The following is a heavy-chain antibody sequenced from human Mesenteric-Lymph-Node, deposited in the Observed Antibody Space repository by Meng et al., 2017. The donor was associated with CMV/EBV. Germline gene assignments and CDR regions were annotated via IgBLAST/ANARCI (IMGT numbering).Heavy chain of an antibody. J-gene: IGHJ4*02. CDR3: ARPHVDYRHTTSSDQRLFDY. V-gene: IGHV3-30-3*01. Sequence: GESLKISCAASGFTFSAYAMHLVRQAPGKGLEWVAVTSYDESTKYYTDSVKGQFTISRDDSKNTLYLQMNSLRVEDMAVYYCARPHVDYRHTTSSDQRLFDYWGQGTLVTVSS. D-gene: IGHD4-11*01. CDR2: TSYDESTK. CDR1: GFTFSAYA.